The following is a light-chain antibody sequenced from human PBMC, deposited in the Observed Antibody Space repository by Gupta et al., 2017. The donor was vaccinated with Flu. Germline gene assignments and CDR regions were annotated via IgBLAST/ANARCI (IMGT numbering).Light chain of an antibody. CDR1: QSISSY. CDR2: AAS. J-gene: IGKJ2*02. Sequence: DIQMTQSPSSLSASVGDRVTITCRASQSISSYLNWYQQKPGKAPKLLIYAASSLQSGVPSRFSGSGSGTDFTLTIIRLHPEDFATYYCQQSYSTPCTFGQGTKLEIK. V-gene: IGKV1-39*01. CDR3: QQSYSTPCT.